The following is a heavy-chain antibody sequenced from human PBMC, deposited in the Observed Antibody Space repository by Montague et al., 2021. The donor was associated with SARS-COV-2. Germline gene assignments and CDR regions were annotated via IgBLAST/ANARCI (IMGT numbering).Heavy chain of an antibody. CDR2: IDYSGXT. V-gene: IGHV4-39*01. J-gene: IGHJ4*02. D-gene: IGHD4-23*01. CDR3: ARLRYYGGNSGFQGLVDY. Sequence: SETLSLTCIVSGGSISSSSYHWGWIRQPPGKGLEWIGTIDYSGXTXYXXXXKXRVTISVDTPKNQFSLKLSSVTATDTAVYYCARLRYYGGNSGFQGLVDYWGQGALVTVSS. CDR1: GGSISSSSYH.